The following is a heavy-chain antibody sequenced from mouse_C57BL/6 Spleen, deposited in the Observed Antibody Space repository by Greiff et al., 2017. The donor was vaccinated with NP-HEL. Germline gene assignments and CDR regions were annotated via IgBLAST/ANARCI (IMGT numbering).Heavy chain of an antibody. D-gene: IGHD1-1*01. CDR2: INPNNGGT. Sequence: EVQLQQSGPELVKPGASVKISCKASGYTFTDYYMNWVKQSPGKSLEWIGDINPNNGGTSYNQKFKGKATLTVDKSSSTAYMELRSLTSEDSAVYYCARETTDYFDYWGQGTTLTVSS. CDR1: GYTFTDYY. J-gene: IGHJ2*01. V-gene: IGHV1-26*01. CDR3: ARETTDYFDY.